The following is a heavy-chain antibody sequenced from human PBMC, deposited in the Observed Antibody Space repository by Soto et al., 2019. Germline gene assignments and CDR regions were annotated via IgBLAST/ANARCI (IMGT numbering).Heavy chain of an antibody. CDR2: IYYSGST. J-gene: IGHJ5*02. CDR3: ARGRGYSLAGRDWFDP. Sequence: QVQLQESGPGLVKPSETLSLTCTVSGGSISSYYWSWIRQPPGKGLEWIGYIYYSGSTNYNPSLKSRVTISVDTSKNQFSLKLSSVTAADTAVYYCARGRGYSLAGRDWFDPWGQGTLVTVSS. V-gene: IGHV4-59*01. D-gene: IGHD5-18*01. CDR1: GGSISSYY.